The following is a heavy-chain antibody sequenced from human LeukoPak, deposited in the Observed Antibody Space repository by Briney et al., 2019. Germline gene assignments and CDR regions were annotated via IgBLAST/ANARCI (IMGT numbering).Heavy chain of an antibody. Sequence: GGSLRLSCAASRFIFSSYGMHWVRQDPRKGLVWVSRINGDGRNINYADSVRGRFTISRDNAKNTLYLQMNTLRVEDTAVYYCTRDLMDYDVSTGLHHYYMDVWGQGTTVTVSS. D-gene: IGHD3-9*01. CDR1: RFIFSSYG. J-gene: IGHJ6*02. V-gene: IGHV3-74*01. CDR2: INGDGRNI. CDR3: TRDLMDYDVSTGLHHYYMDV.